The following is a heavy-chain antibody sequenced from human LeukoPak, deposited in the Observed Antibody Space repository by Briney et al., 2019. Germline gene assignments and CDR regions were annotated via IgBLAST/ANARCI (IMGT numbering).Heavy chain of an antibody. V-gene: IGHV3-21*01. CDR3: ARDGLPATVANWFDP. CDR2: ISRNGVYI. J-gene: IGHJ5*02. CDR1: GFTFKNYT. D-gene: IGHD2-15*01. Sequence: GGSLRLSCAASGFTFKNYTMNRVRQAPGKGLEWVSSISRNGVYIKYVDSVKGRFTVSRDNAKNSLYLQMNSLRAEDTAVYYCARDGLPATVANWFDPWGQGTLVTVSS.